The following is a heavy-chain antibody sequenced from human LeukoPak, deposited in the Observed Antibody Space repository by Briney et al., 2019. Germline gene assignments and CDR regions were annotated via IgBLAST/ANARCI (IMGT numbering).Heavy chain of an antibody. CDR3: ARGGTTTTINTLDY. J-gene: IGHJ4*02. CDR1: GFAFSDHW. V-gene: IGHV3-74*01. Sequence: GGSLRLSCEASGFAFSDHWMHWVRQVPGKGLVWVSRSYNDGISRSYADSVTGRFTISRDNAMNTLYLQMNSLRAEDTALYYCARGGTTTTINTLDYWGQGTLVTVSS. CDR2: SYNDGISR. D-gene: IGHD4-11*01.